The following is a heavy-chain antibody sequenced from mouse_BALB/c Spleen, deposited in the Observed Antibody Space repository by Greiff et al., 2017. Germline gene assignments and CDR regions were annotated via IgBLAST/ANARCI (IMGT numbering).Heavy chain of an antibody. J-gene: IGHJ3*01. D-gene: IGHD2-1*01. V-gene: IGHV5-6-5*01. Sequence: EVQLVESGGGLVKPGGSLKLSCAASGFTFSSYAMSWVRQTPEKGLEWVASISSGGSTYSPESVKGRFTISKDNARNTLYLEMSSLRSEATAMYYCARDGNYDGVFAYWGQGTLVTVSA. CDR3: ARDGNYDGVFAY. CDR2: ISSGGST. CDR1: GFTFSSYA.